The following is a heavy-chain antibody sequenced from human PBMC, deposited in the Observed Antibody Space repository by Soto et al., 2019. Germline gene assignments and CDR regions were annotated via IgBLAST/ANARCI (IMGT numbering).Heavy chain of an antibody. Sequence: QVQLVQSGAEVKKPGASVKVSCKASGYTFTSYGISWVRQAPGQGLEWMGWISAYNGNTNYAQKLQGRVTMTTDTSTSPAYMELGRLRSDDTGVYLCAGEGATPKYNWFDPWGQGTLVTVSS. CDR1: GYTFTSYG. CDR3: AGEGATPKYNWFDP. CDR2: ISAYNGNT. V-gene: IGHV1-18*01. J-gene: IGHJ5*02. D-gene: IGHD3-10*01.